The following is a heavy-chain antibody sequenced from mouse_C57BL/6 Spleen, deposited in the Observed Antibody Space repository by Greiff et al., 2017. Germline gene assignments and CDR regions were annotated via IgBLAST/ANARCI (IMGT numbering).Heavy chain of an antibody. J-gene: IGHJ1*03. Sequence: QVQLQQPGTELVKPGASVKLSCKASGYTFTSYWMHWVKQRPGQGLEWIGNINPSNGGTNYNEKFKSKATLTVDKSSSTAYMQLSGLTSEDSAVYYCAGATVVADWYFDVWGTGTTVTVSS. CDR3: AGATVVADWYFDV. D-gene: IGHD1-1*01. CDR1: GYTFTSYW. V-gene: IGHV1-53*01. CDR2: INPSNGGT.